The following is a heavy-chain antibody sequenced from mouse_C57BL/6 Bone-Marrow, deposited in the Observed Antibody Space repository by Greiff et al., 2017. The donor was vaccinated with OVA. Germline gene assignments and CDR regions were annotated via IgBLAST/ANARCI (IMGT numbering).Heavy chain of an antibody. D-gene: IGHD1-1*01. V-gene: IGHV1-72*01. CDR2: IDPNSGGT. CDR1: GYTFTSYW. CDR3: ARTHYYGSSSYYFDY. Sequence: VQLQQPGAELVKPGASVKLSCKASGYTFTSYWMHWVKQRPGRGPEWIGRIDPNSGGTKYNEKFKSKATLTVDKPSSTAYMQLSSLTSEDSAVYYCARTHYYGSSSYYFDYWGQGTTLTVSS. J-gene: IGHJ2*01.